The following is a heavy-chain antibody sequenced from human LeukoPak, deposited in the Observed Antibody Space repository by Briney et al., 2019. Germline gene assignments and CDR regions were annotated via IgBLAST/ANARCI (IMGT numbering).Heavy chain of an antibody. CDR3: AKDLIGTWAPDY. CDR2: ISGSGGTT. D-gene: IGHD1-1*01. J-gene: IGHJ4*02. V-gene: IGHV3-23*01. CDR1: GFTFSDYA. Sequence: PGGSLRLSCAASGFTFSDYAMSWVRQAPGKGLEWVSAISGSGGTTYYADSVKGRFTISRDNSKDTLYLQMNSLRGEDTAVYYCAKDLIGTWAPDYWGQGTLVTVSS.